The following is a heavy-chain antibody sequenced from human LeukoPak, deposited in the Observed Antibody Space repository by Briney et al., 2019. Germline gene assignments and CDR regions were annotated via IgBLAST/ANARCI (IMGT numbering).Heavy chain of an antibody. V-gene: IGHV4-59*08. CDR1: GGSIRSYY. CDR3: ARHNPRTWAFDI. Sequence: PSETLSLTCTVSGGSIRSYYWSWIRQPPGKGLEWIGYNFFSGSSNYNPSLMSRVTISVDTSKNQFSLKLSSVTATDTAVYSCARHNPRTWAFDIWGQGTMVTVSS. CDR2: NFFSGSS. J-gene: IGHJ3*02. D-gene: IGHD1-14*01.